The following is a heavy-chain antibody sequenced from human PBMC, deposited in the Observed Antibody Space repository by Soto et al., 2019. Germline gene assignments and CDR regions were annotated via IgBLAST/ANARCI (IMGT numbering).Heavy chain of an antibody. Sequence: ASVKVSCKASGYTFTSYGISWVRQAPGQGLEWMGWISAYNGNTNYAQKLQGRVTMTTDTSTSTGYMELRSLRSDDTAVYYCARKTGTFYYYYGMDVWGQGTTVTVSS. J-gene: IGHJ6*02. D-gene: IGHD1-7*01. CDR3: ARKTGTFYYYYGMDV. V-gene: IGHV1-18*01. CDR1: GYTFTSYG. CDR2: ISAYNGNT.